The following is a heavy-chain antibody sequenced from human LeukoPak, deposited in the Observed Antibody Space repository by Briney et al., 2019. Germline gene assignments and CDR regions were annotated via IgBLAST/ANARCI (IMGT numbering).Heavy chain of an antibody. CDR3: ARFGSSSRGGWFDR. Sequence: ASVKVSCKASGGTFSSYAISWVRQAPGQGLEWMGGIIPIFGTANYAQKFQGRVTITADESTSTAYMELSSLRSEDTAVYYCARFGSSSRGGWFDRWGQGTLVTVSS. J-gene: IGHJ5*02. D-gene: IGHD6-6*01. CDR1: GGTFSSYA. V-gene: IGHV1-69*13. CDR2: IIPIFGTA.